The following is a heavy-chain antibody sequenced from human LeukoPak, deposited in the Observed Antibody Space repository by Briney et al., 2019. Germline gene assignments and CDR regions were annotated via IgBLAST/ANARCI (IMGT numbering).Heavy chain of an antibody. J-gene: IGHJ6*02. CDR1: GFTFSRFA. V-gene: IGHV3-30*04. Sequence: GGSLRLSCAASGFTFSRFAMHWVRQAPGKGLEYVAVISYDGNNKYYADSVKGRFTISRDNSKNTLDLQMNSLRSEDTAVYYCARTQYSSSWYNPLGNYYYGMDVWGQGTTVTVSS. CDR3: ARTQYSSSWYNPLGNYYYGMDV. CDR2: ISYDGNNK. D-gene: IGHD6-13*01.